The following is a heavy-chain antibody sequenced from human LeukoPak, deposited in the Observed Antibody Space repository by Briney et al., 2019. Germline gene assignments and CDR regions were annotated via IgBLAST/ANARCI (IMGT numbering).Heavy chain of an antibody. Sequence: PPGGSLRLSCAASGFTFSSYAMSWVRQAPGKGLEWVSAISGSGGSTYYADSVKGRFTISRDNSKNTLYLQMNSLRAGDTAVYYCASTPNGVAAIYFDYWGQGTLVTVSS. V-gene: IGHV3-23*01. CDR3: ASTPNGVAAIYFDY. D-gene: IGHD2-15*01. J-gene: IGHJ4*02. CDR2: ISGSGGST. CDR1: GFTFSSYA.